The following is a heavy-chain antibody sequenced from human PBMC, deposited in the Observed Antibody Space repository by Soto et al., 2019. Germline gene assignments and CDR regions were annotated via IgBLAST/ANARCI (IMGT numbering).Heavy chain of an antibody. CDR1: GFTFTSSA. J-gene: IGHJ5*02. V-gene: IGHV1-58*01. D-gene: IGHD6-6*01. Sequence: SVKVSCKASGFTFTSSAVQWVRQARGQRLEWIGWIVVGSGNTNYAQKFQERVTITRDMSTSTAYMELSSLRSEDTAVYYCASGGGLYSSSGRTKFDPWGQGTLVTVSS. CDR3: ASGGGLYSSSGRTKFDP. CDR2: IVVGSGNT.